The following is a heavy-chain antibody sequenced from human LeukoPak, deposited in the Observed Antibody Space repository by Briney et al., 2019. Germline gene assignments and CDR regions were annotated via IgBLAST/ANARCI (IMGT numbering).Heavy chain of an antibody. Sequence: ASVKVSCKASGYTFTSYGISWVRQAPGQGLEWMGWISAYNGNTNYAQKLQGRVTMTTDTSTSTAYMELRSLRSDDTAVYYCARRPVGYCSSTSCHGAFDIWGQGTMVTVSS. CDR2: ISAYNGNT. CDR3: ARRPVGYCSSTSCHGAFDI. J-gene: IGHJ3*02. D-gene: IGHD2-2*01. V-gene: IGHV1-18*01. CDR1: GYTFTSYG.